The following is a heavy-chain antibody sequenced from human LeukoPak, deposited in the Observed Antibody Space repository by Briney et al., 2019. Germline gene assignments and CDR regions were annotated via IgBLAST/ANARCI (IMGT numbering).Heavy chain of an antibody. CDR3: ARVIGGAIDH. D-gene: IGHD1-26*01. CDR2: IAPDGSTQ. CDR1: GFTFSLYS. V-gene: IGHV3-7*01. J-gene: IGHJ4*02. Sequence: GGSLRLSCAASGFTFSLYSMTWVRQAPGKGLEWVANIAPDGSTQNYVDSLEGRFTISRDNPKNSLYLQMHSLRAEDAAVYYCARVIGGAIDHWGQGTLVTVSP.